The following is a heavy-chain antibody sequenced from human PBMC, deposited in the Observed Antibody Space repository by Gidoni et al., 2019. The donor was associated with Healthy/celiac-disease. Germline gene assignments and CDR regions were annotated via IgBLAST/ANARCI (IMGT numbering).Heavy chain of an antibody. Sequence: QVQLQQWGAGLLKPSETLSLTCAVYGGSFSGYYWRWIRQPPGKGLEWIGEINHSGSTNYNPSLKSRVTISVDTSKNQCSLKLSSVTAADTAVYYCARAKRITGTTSSYYYYGMDVWGKGTTVTVSS. D-gene: IGHD1-7*01. CDR2: INHSGST. V-gene: IGHV4-34*01. J-gene: IGHJ6*04. CDR1: GGSFSGYY. CDR3: ARAKRITGTTSSYYYYGMDV.